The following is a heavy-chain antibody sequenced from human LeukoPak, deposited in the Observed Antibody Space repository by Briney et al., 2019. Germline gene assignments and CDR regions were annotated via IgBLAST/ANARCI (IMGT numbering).Heavy chain of an antibody. CDR2: INPNSGGT. J-gene: IGHJ5*02. D-gene: IGHD6-13*01. Sequence: ASVKVSCKASGYTFTGYYMHWVRQAPGQGLEWMGWINPNSGGTNYAQKFQGRVTMTRDTSISTAYMELSRLRSDDTAVYYCARDFEAYRQQPRNWFDPWGQGTLVTVSS. CDR1: GYTFTGYY. CDR3: ARDFEAYRQQPRNWFDP. V-gene: IGHV1-2*02.